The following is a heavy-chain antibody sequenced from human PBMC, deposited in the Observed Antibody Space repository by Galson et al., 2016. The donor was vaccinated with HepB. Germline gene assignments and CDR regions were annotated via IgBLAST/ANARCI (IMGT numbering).Heavy chain of an antibody. CDR3: ARDRLGDFWSGYTPLGAFDI. V-gene: IGHV4-4*01. Sequence: ETLSLTCAVSGDSISSNTWWNWVRQPPGKGLEWIGEIYHSGTTNYNPALKSRVTLPVDKSKNHFSLRLSSVTAADTAVYFCARDRLGDFWSGYTPLGAFDIWGQGTMVTVSS. CDR2: IYHSGTT. CDR1: GDSISSNTW. J-gene: IGHJ3*02. D-gene: IGHD3-3*01.